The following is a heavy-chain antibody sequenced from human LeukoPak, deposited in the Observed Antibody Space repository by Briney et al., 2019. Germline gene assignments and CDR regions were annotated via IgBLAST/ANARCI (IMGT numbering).Heavy chain of an antibody. D-gene: IGHD3-3*01. CDR2: IYTSGST. J-gene: IGHJ6*03. Sequence: SETLCLTCTVSGGSISSYYWSWIRQPAGKGLEWIGRIYTSGSTNYNPSLKSRVTISVDKSKNQFSLKLSSVTAADTAVYYCARGPYYDFWSGSPGYYYYMDVWGKGTTVTVSS. V-gene: IGHV4-4*07. CDR1: GGSISSYY. CDR3: ARGPYYDFWSGSPGYYYYMDV.